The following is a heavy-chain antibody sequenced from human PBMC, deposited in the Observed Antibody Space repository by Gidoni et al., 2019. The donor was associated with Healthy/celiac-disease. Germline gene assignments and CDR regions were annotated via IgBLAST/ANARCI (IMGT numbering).Heavy chain of an antibody. Sequence: QVQLQASGPGLVKPSQTLSLTCTVSGGSSSSGGYYWSWIRQQPGKGLEWIGYIYYSGRTYYNPSLKSRVTISVDTSKNQFSLKLSSVTAADTAVYYCARASIPAATGNGFDPWGQGTLVTVSS. CDR2: IYYSGRT. CDR1: GGSSSSGGYY. D-gene: IGHD2-2*01. CDR3: ARASIPAATGNGFDP. J-gene: IGHJ5*02. V-gene: IGHV4-31*03.